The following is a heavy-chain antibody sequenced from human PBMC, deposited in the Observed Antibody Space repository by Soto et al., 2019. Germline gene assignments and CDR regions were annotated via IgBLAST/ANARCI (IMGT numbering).Heavy chain of an antibody. J-gene: IGHJ5*02. CDR2: IYYSGST. D-gene: IGHD2-2*01. CDR1: GGSISSSSYY. V-gene: IGHV4-39*01. Sequence: SETLSLTCTVSGGSISSSSYYWGWIRQPPGKGLEWIGSIYYSGSTYYNPSLKSRVTISVDTSKNQFSLELSSVTAADTAVYYCARGRVSYCSSTSCYVPWFDPWGQGTLVTVSS. CDR3: ARGRVSYCSSTSCYVPWFDP.